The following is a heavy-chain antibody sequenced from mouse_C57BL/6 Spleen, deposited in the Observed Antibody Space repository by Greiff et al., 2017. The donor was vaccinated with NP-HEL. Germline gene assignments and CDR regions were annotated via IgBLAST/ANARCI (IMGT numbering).Heavy chain of an antibody. V-gene: IGHV2-9-1*01. CDR3: ARGGIYYDYPYAMDY. CDR2: IWTGGGT. Sequence: VKLMESGPGLVAPSQSLSITCTVSGFSLTSYAISWVRQPPGKGLEWLGVIWTGGGTNYNSALKSSLSISKDNSKSQVFLKMNSLQTDDTARYYCARGGIYYDYPYAMDYWGQGTSVTVSS. J-gene: IGHJ4*01. D-gene: IGHD2-4*01. CDR1: GFSLTSYA.